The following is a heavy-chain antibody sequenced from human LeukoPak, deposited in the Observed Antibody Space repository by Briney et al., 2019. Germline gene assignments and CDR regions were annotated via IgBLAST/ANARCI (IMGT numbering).Heavy chain of an antibody. CDR1: GYTFTGYY. CDR2: INPNSGGT. J-gene: IGHJ4*02. D-gene: IGHD1-26*01. Sequence: ASVKVSCKASGYTFTGYYIHWVRQAPGQGLEWMGWINPNSGGTNYAQKFQGRVTMTRDTSISTAYMELSRLRPDDTAVYYCARDLAGATDYWGQGTLVTVSS. V-gene: IGHV1-2*02. CDR3: ARDLAGATDY.